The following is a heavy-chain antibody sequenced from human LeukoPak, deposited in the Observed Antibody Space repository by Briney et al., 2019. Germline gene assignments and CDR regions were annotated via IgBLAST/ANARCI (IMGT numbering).Heavy chain of an antibody. V-gene: IGHV4-39*01. CDR2: IYYSGNT. CDR1: GVSISSSNSY. D-gene: IGHD3-10*01. Sequence: ASETLSLTCTVSGVSISSSNSYWGWIRQPPGKGLEWIGSIYYSGNTYYNPSLKSRVTISVDKSKNQFSLKLSSVTAADTAVYYCARHSEGPGSYVYDDDWGQGTLVTVSS. CDR3: ARHSEGPGSYVYDDD. J-gene: IGHJ4*02.